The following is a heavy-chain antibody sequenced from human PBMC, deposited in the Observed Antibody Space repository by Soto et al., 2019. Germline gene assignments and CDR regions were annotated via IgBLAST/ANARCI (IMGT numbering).Heavy chain of an antibody. CDR3: ARGAMANFDY. D-gene: IGHD5-18*01. J-gene: IGHJ4*02. Sequence: SVKVSCKASGGTFGSQGIAWVRQAPGQGLEWMGGFIAMPGTPTYAKKVQGRATISADESLTSSYLELRSLRSEDTGVYFCARGAMANFDYWGQGTVVTVSS. V-gene: IGHV1-69*13. CDR2: FIAMPGTP. CDR1: GGTFGSQG.